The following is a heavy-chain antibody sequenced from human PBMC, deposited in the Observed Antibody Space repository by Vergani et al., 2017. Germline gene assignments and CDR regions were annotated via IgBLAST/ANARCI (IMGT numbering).Heavy chain of an antibody. CDR3: VRLPRGPWNFDL. Sequence: QVHLVESGGGVVQPGGSLRLSCAASAFTFSSYGMHWARQVPGKGLEWVAFIRHDGTNQYYADSVKGRFTISRDNTKNSLSLQMSGLRVEDTAVYYCVRLPRGPWNFDLWGRGTLITVSS. CDR1: AFTFSSYG. CDR2: IRHDGTNQ. J-gene: IGHJ2*01. V-gene: IGHV3-30*02.